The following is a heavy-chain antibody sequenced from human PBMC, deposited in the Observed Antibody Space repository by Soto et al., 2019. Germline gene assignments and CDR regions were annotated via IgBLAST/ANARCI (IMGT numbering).Heavy chain of an antibody. D-gene: IGHD6-13*01. CDR3: ARGNRGYSSSWYRGVVDY. J-gene: IGHJ4*02. CDR1: GYTFTSYA. Sequence: ASVKVSCKASGYTFTSYAMHWVRQAPGQRLEWMGWINAGNGNTKYSQKFQGRVTITRDTSASTAYMELSSLRSEDTAVYYCARGNRGYSSSWYRGVVDYWGQGTLVTVSS. V-gene: IGHV1-3*01. CDR2: INAGNGNT.